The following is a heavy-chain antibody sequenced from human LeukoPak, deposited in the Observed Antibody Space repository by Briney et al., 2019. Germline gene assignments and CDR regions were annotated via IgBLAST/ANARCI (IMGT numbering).Heavy chain of an antibody. Sequence: SKTLSLTCAVYGGSFSGYYWSWIRQPPGKGLEWIGEINHSGSTNYNPSLKSRVTISVDTSKNQFSLKLSSVTAADTAVYYCARASYYRYSGMDVWGQGTPFT. V-gene: IGHV4-34*01. CDR2: INHSGST. J-gene: IGHJ6*02. CDR3: ARASYYRYSGMDV. CDR1: GGSFSGYY.